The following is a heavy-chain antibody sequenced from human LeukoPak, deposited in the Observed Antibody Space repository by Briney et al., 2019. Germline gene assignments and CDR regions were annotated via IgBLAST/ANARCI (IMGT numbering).Heavy chain of an antibody. Sequence: TGGSLRLSCAASGFTFSSYAMHWVRQAPGKGLEYVSAISSNGGSTYYANSVKGRLTISRDNSKNTLYLQMGSLRAEDMAVYYCARDRDSSSWYTTYYYYYMDVWGKGTTVTVSS. CDR1: GFTFSSYA. D-gene: IGHD6-13*01. CDR2: ISSNGGST. J-gene: IGHJ6*03. V-gene: IGHV3-64*01. CDR3: ARDRDSSSWYTTYYYYYMDV.